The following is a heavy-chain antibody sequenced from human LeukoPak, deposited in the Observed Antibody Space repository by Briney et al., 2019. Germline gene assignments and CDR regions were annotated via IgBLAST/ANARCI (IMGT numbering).Heavy chain of an antibody. D-gene: IGHD1-26*01. J-gene: IGHJ4*02. CDR3: ARDRPNGSYDY. CDR1: GFTFSSYW. V-gene: IGHV3-7*01. Sequence: GGSLRLSCAASGFTFSSYWMSWVRQAPGKGLEWVANIKEDGSQKNYVDSVKGRFTISRDNAKKSLYLQMISLRAEDTAVYYCARDRPNGSYDYWGQGALVTVSS. CDR2: IKEDGSQK.